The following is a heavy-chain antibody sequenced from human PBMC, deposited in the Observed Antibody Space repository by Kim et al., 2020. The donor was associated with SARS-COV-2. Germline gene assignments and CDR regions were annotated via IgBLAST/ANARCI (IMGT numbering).Heavy chain of an antibody. Sequence: GGSLRLSCAASGFTFSNYAMSWVRQAPGKGLEWVSTFSGTSTTTYYADSVKGRFTISRDNSKNTLYLQMNSLRAEDTALYYCANFKGGVAGRTFDYWGQGTLVTVSS. D-gene: IGHD6-19*01. CDR2: FSGTSTTT. CDR3: ANFKGGVAGRTFDY. V-gene: IGHV3-23*01. CDR1: GFTFSNYA. J-gene: IGHJ4*02.